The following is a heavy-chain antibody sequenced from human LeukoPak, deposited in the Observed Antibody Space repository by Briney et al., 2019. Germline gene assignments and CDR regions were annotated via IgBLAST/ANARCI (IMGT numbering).Heavy chain of an antibody. V-gene: IGHV3-23*01. Sequence: GGSLRLSCAASGFTFSSYDMSWVRQAPGKGLEWVSALSGSGGNTYYADSVKGRFTISKDNAKNSLYLQMNSLRDEDTAVYYCARGRTTVDFDYWGQGTRVTVSS. CDR2: LSGSGGNT. CDR1: GFTFSSYD. CDR3: ARGRTTVDFDY. J-gene: IGHJ4*02. D-gene: IGHD4-23*01.